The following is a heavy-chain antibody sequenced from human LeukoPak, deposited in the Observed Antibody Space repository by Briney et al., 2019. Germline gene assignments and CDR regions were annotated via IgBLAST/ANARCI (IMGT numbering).Heavy chain of an antibody. CDR2: IIPIFGTA. Sequence: GASVKVSCKASGGTFSSYAISWVRQAPGQGLEWMGGIIPIFGTANYAQKFQGRVTITADESTSTAYMELSSLRSEDTAVYYCARGYYYGSGRFDPWGQGTLVTVSS. V-gene: IGHV1-69*13. D-gene: IGHD3-10*01. J-gene: IGHJ5*02. CDR1: GGTFSSYA. CDR3: ARGYYYGSGRFDP.